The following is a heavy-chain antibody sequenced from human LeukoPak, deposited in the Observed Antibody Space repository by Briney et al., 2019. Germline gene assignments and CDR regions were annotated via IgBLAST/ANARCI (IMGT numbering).Heavy chain of an antibody. V-gene: IGHV3-23*01. D-gene: IGHD3-10*01. Sequence: PGGSLRLSCAASGFTFSSYAMSWVRQAPGKGLEWVSAVSGSGGSTYYADSVKGRFTISRDNSKNTLYLQMNSLRAEDTAVYYCAKDRSMVRGVIQNWGQGTLVTVSS. CDR2: VSGSGGST. J-gene: IGHJ4*02. CDR1: GFTFSSYA. CDR3: AKDRSMVRGVIQN.